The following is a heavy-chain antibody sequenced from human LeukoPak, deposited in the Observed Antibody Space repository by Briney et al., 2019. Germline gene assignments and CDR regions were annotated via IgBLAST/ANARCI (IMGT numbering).Heavy chain of an antibody. CDR1: GFSLSTSGVG. CDR3: AHSYDTGGNYYSRFDY. Sequence: SGPTLVNPTQTLTLTCTFSGFSLSTSGVGVGWIRQPPGKALEWLALIYWNDDKRYSPSLKSRLTVTKDTSKNQVVLTMTNMDPADTATYYCAHSYDTGGNYYSRFDYWGQGTLVTVSS. CDR2: IYWNDDK. D-gene: IGHD3-22*01. J-gene: IGHJ4*02. V-gene: IGHV2-5*01.